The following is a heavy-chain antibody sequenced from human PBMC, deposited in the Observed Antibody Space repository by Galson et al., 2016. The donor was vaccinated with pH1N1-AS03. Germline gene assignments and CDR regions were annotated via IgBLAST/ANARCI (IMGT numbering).Heavy chain of an antibody. J-gene: IGHJ3*02. V-gene: IGHV1-46*01. Sequence: SVKVSCKASGFTLTKHYIHWLRQAPGQGLQWMGIINPGGPPPKYAEKFQGRVTMTTDTSTSTTYMELRSLRSDDTAVYYCARMEKRWGDAYDIWGQGTMVTVSS. CDR2: INPGGPPP. CDR1: GFTLTKHY. D-gene: IGHD1-1*01. CDR3: ARMEKRWGDAYDI.